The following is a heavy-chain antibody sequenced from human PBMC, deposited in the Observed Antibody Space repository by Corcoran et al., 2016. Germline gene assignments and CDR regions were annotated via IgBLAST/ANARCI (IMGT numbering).Heavy chain of an antibody. D-gene: IGHD6-6*01. CDR2: IIPIFGTA. CDR1: GGTFSSYA. Sequence: QVQLVQSGAEVKKPGSSVKVSCKSSGGTFSSYAISWVRQAPGQGLEWMGGIIPIFGTANYAQKFQGRVTITADESTSTAYMELSSLRSEDTAGYSCARGGQYSSSSAEYYYGMDVWGQGTTVTVSS. V-gene: IGHV1-69*01. J-gene: IGHJ6*02. CDR3: ARGGQYSSSSAEYYYGMDV.